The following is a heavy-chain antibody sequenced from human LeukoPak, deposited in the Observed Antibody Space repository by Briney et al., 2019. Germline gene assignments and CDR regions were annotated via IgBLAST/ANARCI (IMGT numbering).Heavy chain of an antibody. V-gene: IGHV3-74*01. D-gene: IGHD6-19*01. CDR1: GFTFSNYW. CDR3: AKSGSGWYSDY. J-gene: IGHJ4*02. CDR2: INDDGSAT. Sequence: PGGSLRLSCAASGFTFSNYWMHWVRQVPGKGLVWVSRINDDGSATYYADSVKGRFTISRDNSKNTLYLQMNSLRAEDTAVYYCAKSGSGWYSDYWGQGTLVTVSS.